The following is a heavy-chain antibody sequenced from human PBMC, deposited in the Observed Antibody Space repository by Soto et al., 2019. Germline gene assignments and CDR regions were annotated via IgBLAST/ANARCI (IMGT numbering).Heavy chain of an antibody. Sequence: GGSLRLSCAASGFTFSSYAMSWVRQAPGKGLEWVSAISGSGGSTYYADSVKGRFTISRDNSKNTLYLQMNSLRAEETAVYYCAKGARNPPDYYDSSGYPAPYDYWGQGTLVTVSS. CDR3: AKGARNPPDYYDSSGYPAPYDY. CDR2: ISGSGGST. CDR1: GFTFSSYA. J-gene: IGHJ4*02. V-gene: IGHV3-23*01. D-gene: IGHD3-22*01.